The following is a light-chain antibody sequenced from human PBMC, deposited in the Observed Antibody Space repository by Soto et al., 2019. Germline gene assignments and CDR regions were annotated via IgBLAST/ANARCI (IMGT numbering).Light chain of an antibody. CDR2: EGT. Sequence: QSALTQPASVSGSPGQSFTISCTGTNSDVESYNLVSWFRQHPGEAPKLIVYEGTKRPSGVSNRFSGSKSGNPASLTISGLQAEDEANYYCCSYAGTATVFGTGTKLTVL. V-gene: IGLV2-23*03. CDR1: NSDVESYNL. J-gene: IGLJ1*01. CDR3: CSYAGTATV.